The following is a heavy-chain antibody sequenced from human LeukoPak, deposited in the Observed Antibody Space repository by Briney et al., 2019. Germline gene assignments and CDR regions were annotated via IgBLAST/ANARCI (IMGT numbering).Heavy chain of an antibody. CDR3: ARGPRDIVLMVYARRFFDY. CDR1: GGSISSSSYY. J-gene: IGHJ4*02. CDR2: IYYSGTT. V-gene: IGHV4-39*01. Sequence: SETLSLTCTVSGGSISSSSYYWGWIRQPPGKGLEWIGSIYYSGTTYYNPSLKTRVTISVDTSKNQFSLKLSSVTAADTAVYYCARGPRDIVLMVYARRFFDYWGQGTLVTVSS. D-gene: IGHD2-8*01.